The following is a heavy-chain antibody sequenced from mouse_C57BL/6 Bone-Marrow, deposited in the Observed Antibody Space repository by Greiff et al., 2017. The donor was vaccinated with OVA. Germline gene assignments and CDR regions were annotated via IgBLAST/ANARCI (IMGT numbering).Heavy chain of an antibody. J-gene: IGHJ2*01. V-gene: IGHV2-9-1*01. CDR3: ARGLDPLDY. CDR2: IWTGGGT. D-gene: IGHD3-3*01. Sequence: VMLVESGPGLVAPSQCLSITCTASGFSFTSYAISWVRQPPGKGLEWLGVIWTGGGTNYNSALKAGLSISKDNTKSQGILKMNSLQTDDTARYYYARGLDPLDYWGKGTTLTVSS. CDR1: GFSFTSYA.